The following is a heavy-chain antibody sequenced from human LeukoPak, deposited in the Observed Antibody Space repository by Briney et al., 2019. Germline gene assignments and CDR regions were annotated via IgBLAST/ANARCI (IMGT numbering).Heavy chain of an antibody. D-gene: IGHD3-22*01. Sequence: PSETLSLTCTVSGGSISSSSYYWGWIRQPPGKGLEWIGSIYYSGSTHYNPSLKSRVTISVDTSKNQFSLKLSSVTAADTVVYYCARDYYDSSGYYYFDYWGQGTLVTVSS. J-gene: IGHJ4*02. CDR3: ARDYYDSSGYYYFDY. V-gene: IGHV4-39*02. CDR2: IYYSGST. CDR1: GGSISSSSYY.